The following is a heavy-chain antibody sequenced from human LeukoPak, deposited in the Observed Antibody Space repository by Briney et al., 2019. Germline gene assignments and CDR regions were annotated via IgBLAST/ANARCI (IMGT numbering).Heavy chain of an antibody. J-gene: IGHJ6*03. Sequence: PGGSLRLSCAASGFTFSSYWMGWVRQAPGKGLEWVANIKTDGYDKYYVDSLKGRFTISRDNAKNSLYLQMNSLRAEDTAVYYCVRGSLASGVVVYYYYYLDVWGKGTTVTVSS. D-gene: IGHD3-3*01. CDR1: GFTFSSYW. CDR3: VRGSLASGVVVYYYYYLDV. V-gene: IGHV3-7*01. CDR2: IKTDGYDK.